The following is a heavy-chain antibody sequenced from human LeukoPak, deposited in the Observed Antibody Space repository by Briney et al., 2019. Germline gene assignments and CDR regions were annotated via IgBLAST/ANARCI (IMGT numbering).Heavy chain of an antibody. CDR2: IRSKPNSYAT. J-gene: IGHJ4*02. Sequence: PGGSLKLSCAASGFTFSGSAMHWVRQASGKGLEWVGRIRSKPNSYATAYAASVKGRFTISRDDSKNTACLQMNSLKTEDTAVYYCTRLDCGSTSCLSYFDYWGQGTLVTVSS. CDR1: GFTFSGSA. V-gene: IGHV3-73*01. D-gene: IGHD2-2*01. CDR3: TRLDCGSTSCLSYFDY.